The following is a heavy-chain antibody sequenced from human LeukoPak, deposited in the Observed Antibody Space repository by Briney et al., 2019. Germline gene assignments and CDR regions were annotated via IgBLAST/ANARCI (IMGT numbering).Heavy chain of an antibody. Sequence: GGSLRLSCAASGFTFSDYYMSWIRQAPGKGLEWISYISASSIYTNYSDSVKGRFTTSRDNAKKSVYLQMNGLRAEDRAVYYCARGHYGMDVWGQGTTVTVSS. V-gene: IGHV3-11*05. CDR2: ISASSIYT. J-gene: IGHJ6*02. CDR1: GFTFSDYY. CDR3: ARGHYGMDV.